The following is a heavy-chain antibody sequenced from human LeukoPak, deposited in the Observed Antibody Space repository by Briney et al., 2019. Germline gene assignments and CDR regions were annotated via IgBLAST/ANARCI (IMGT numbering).Heavy chain of an antibody. CDR3: ARGTIAAAELWDWFDP. Sequence: PSETLSLTCTVSGGSISSSSYYWGWIRQPPGKRLEWIGSIYYSGSTNYNPSLKSRVTISVDTSKNQFSLKLSSVTAADTAVYYCARGTIAAAELWDWFDPWGQGTLVTVSS. CDR2: IYYSGST. D-gene: IGHD6-13*01. V-gene: IGHV4-39*07. J-gene: IGHJ5*02. CDR1: GGSISSSSYY.